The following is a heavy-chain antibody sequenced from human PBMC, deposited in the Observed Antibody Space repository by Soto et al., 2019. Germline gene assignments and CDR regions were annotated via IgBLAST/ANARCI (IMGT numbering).Heavy chain of an antibody. CDR1: GFTFSSYG. V-gene: IGHV3-33*01. Sequence: HPGGSLRLSCAASGFTFSSYGMHWVRQAPGKGLEWVAVIWYDGSNKYYADSVKGRFTISRDNSKNTLYLQMNSLRAEDTAVYYCARDQREPDFWCGYPPLAYYWGQGTLVTVS. CDR3: ARDQREPDFWCGYPPLAYY. CDR2: IWYDGSNK. J-gene: IGHJ4*02. D-gene: IGHD3-3*01.